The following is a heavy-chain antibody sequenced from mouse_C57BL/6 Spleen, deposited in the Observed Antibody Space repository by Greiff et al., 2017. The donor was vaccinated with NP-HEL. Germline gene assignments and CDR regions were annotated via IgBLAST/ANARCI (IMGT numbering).Heavy chain of an antibody. V-gene: IGHV5-17*01. Sequence: EVKLQESGGGLVKPGGSLKLSCAASGFTFSDYGMHWVRQAPAKGLEWVAYISSGSSTIYYAATVKGRFTISRDNAKNTRFLQMTSLRSEDTAMYYCARYYYGSSYSYWYFDVWGTGTTVTVSS. CDR1: GFTFSDYG. J-gene: IGHJ1*03. CDR2: ISSGSSTI. D-gene: IGHD1-1*01. CDR3: ARYYYGSSYSYWYFDV.